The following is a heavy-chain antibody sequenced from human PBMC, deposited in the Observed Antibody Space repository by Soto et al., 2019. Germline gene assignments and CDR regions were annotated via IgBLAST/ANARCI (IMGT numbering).Heavy chain of an antibody. V-gene: IGHV4-39*01. J-gene: IGHJ6*02. CDR2: IYYSGST. D-gene: IGHD2-2*02. Sequence: SETLSLTCTVSGGSISSSSYYWGWIRQPPGKGLEWIGSIYYSGSTYYNPSLKSRVTISVDTSKNQFSLKLSSVTAADTAVYYCARHCSSTSCYRTGYYYYGMDVWGQGTTVTVSS. CDR3: ARHCSSTSCYRTGYYYYGMDV. CDR1: GGSISSSSYY.